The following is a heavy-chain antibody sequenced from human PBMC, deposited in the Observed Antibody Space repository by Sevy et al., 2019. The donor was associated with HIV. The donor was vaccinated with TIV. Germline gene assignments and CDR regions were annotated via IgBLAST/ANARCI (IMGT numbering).Heavy chain of an antibody. J-gene: IGHJ4*02. CDR3: TRDLYSYDSSGYYNY. V-gene: IGHV3-49*03. D-gene: IGHD3-22*01. CDR1: GFTFGDYA. CDR2: IRSKAYGGTT. Sequence: GGSLKISCTASGFTFGDYAMSWFRQAPGKGLEWGGFIRSKAYGGTTEYAASVKGRLTISRDESKSIAYLQMNSLKTEDTAVYYCTRDLYSYDSSGYYNYWGQGTLVTVSS.